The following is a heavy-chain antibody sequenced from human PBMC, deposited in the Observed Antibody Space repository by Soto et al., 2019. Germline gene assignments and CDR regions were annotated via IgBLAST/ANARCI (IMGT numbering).Heavy chain of an antibody. D-gene: IGHD6-13*01. CDR3: ARQSYSSSWSPTDFEY. CDR1: CGSFSGYY. V-gene: IGHV4-39*01. J-gene: IGHJ4*02. Sequence: PSETLSRTCAVYCGSFSGYYWGCIRQPPWKGLEWIVSIYYSGSTYYNPSLKSRVTISVDTSKNKFSLKLSSVTAADTAVYYCARQSYSSSWSPTDFEYWGQGTLVTLSS. CDR2: IYYSGST.